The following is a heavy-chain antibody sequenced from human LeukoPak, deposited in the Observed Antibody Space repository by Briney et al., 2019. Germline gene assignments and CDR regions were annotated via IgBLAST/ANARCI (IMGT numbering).Heavy chain of an antibody. J-gene: IGHJ4*02. D-gene: IGHD3-3*01. CDR2: ISISDSYI. CDR1: AFTFNSYS. Sequence: KPGGSLRLSRAASAFTFNSYSMNWVRQAPGKGLEWVSSISISDSYIYYADSVKGRFTISTDSTKNSLYLQMHRLRATDTSVYSCARSRIKRLVVFGVVPTEPIDYWGQGTLLTVSS. CDR3: ARSRIKRLVVFGVVPTEPIDY. V-gene: IGHV3-21*01.